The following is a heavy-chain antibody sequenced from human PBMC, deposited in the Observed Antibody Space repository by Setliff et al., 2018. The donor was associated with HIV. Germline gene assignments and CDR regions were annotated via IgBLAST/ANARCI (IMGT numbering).Heavy chain of an antibody. CDR2: IKSIPNGGTT. CDR1: GFTFSNYG. Sequence: PGGSLRLSCATSGFTFSNYGMNWVRQAPGKGLEWVGRIKSIPNGGTTDYAAPVKGRFTISRDDSKNTLYLQMDSLKTEDTAVYYCTTWLQWGQGTVVTVSS. J-gene: IGHJ1*01. D-gene: IGHD5-12*01. V-gene: IGHV3-15*01. CDR3: TTWLQ.